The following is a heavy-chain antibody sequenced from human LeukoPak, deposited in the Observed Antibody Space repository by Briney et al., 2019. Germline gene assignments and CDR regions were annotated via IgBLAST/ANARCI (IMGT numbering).Heavy chain of an antibody. D-gene: IGHD5-18*01. CDR3: VGDTAMVGLGY. CDR2: ISGIGGST. CDR1: GFTFSSYA. V-gene: IGHV3-23*01. Sequence: GGPIRLSCAASGFTFSSYAMSWVRQAPGKGLEWVSAISGIGGSTYYTDTVKGRFTISRDNSKNKLYLQMNSLRAEDTAVYYCVGDTAMVGLGYWGQRTLGSASS. J-gene: IGHJ4*02.